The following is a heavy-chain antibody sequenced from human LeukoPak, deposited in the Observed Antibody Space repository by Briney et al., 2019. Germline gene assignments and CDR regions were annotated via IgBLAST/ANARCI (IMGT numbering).Heavy chain of an antibody. CDR2: IYTSGST. V-gene: IGHV4-59*10. Sequence: PSETLSLTCAVYGGSFSGYYWSWIRQPAGKGLEWIGRIYTSGSTNYNPSLKSRVTISVDTSKNQFSLKLSSVTAADTAVYYCASSRAMVGHYYYYMDVWGKGTTVTISS. CDR3: ASSRAMVGHYYYYMDV. J-gene: IGHJ6*03. CDR1: GGSFSGYY. D-gene: IGHD3-10*01.